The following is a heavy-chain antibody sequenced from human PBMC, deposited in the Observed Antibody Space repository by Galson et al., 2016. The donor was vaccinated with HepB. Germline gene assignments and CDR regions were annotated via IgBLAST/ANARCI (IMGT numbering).Heavy chain of an antibody. CDR1: GFTFSGYW. J-gene: IGHJ5*02. D-gene: IGHD2-21*01. CDR3: ARDPLGGDWFDP. V-gene: IGHV3-74*03. CDR2: INSDGTST. Sequence: SLRLSCAASGFTFSGYWMNWVRQAPGKGLEWVSRINSDGTSTMYTDSVKGRFTTSRDNSKNTLYLQMNSLRVEDTAVYYCARDPLGGDWFDPWGQVVLVTVAS.